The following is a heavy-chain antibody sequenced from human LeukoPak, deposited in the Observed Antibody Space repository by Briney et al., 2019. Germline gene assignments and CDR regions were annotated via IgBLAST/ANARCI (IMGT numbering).Heavy chain of an antibody. J-gene: IGHJ4*02. CDR1: GYSFSNYY. Sequence: GESLKISCKGSGYSFSNYYIDWVRQMPGKGLEWMGVMYPGGSDIRYSPSFQGQVTISVDKSIDTAYLQWSSLKTSDSAMYYCASRTGSYYPFDSWGQGTLVTVSS. CDR3: ASRTGSYYPFDS. D-gene: IGHD1-26*01. V-gene: IGHV5-51*01. CDR2: MYPGGSDI.